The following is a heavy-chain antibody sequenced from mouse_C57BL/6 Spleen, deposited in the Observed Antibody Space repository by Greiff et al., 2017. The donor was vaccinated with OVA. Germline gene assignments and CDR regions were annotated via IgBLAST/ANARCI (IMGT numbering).Heavy chain of an antibody. CDR3: SRAVVATRCFDY. Sequence: LLLLQSGAVLVRPGTSVKVSCKASGYAFTNYLIEWVKQRPGQGLEWIGVINPGSGGTNYNEKFKGKATLTADKSSSTAYMQLSSLTSEDSAVYFCSRAVVATRCFDYWGQGTTLTVSS. D-gene: IGHD1-1*01. V-gene: IGHV1-54*01. J-gene: IGHJ2*01. CDR1: GYAFTNYL. CDR2: INPGSGGT.